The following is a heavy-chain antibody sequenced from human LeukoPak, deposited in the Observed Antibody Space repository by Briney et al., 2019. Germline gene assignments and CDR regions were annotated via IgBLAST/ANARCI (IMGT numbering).Heavy chain of an antibody. Sequence: GRSLRLSCAASGFTFSSYAMHWVRQAPGKGLGWVAVTSYDGSNKYYADSVKGRFTISRDNSKNTLYLQMNSLRAEDTAVYYCARGVAPYSSSRKPIDYWGQGTLVTVSS. J-gene: IGHJ4*02. D-gene: IGHD6-6*01. CDR1: GFTFSSYA. CDR2: TSYDGSNK. V-gene: IGHV3-30*01. CDR3: ARGVAPYSSSRKPIDY.